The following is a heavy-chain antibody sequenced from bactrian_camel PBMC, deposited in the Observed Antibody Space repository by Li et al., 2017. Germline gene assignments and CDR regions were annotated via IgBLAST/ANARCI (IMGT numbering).Heavy chain of an antibody. CDR2: INSFDID. J-gene: IGHJ4*01. D-gene: IGHD6*01. CDR3: AEGRGSRGEHCYSLNY. V-gene: IGHV3S67*01. CDR1: TLPDSNTD. Sequence: DVQLVESGGGSVQAGGSLTLSCSTQTLPDSNTDMGWFRRAPGKEREGVATINSFDIDHYADSVMGRYTISRGSAENTVYLQMNNLQPEDTATYYCAEGRGSRGEHCYSLNYWGQGTQVTVS.